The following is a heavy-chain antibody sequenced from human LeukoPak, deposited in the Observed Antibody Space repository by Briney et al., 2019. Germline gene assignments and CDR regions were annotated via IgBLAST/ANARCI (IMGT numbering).Heavy chain of an antibody. J-gene: IGHJ6*02. CDR3: AKGEAYYYYGMDV. CDR1: GFTFSSYA. Sequence: GGSLGLSCAASGFTFSSYAMSWVRQAPGKGLEWVSAISGSGGSTYYADSVKGRFTISRDNSKNTLYLQMNSLRAEDTAVYYCAKGEAYYYYGMDVWGQGTTVTVSS. V-gene: IGHV3-23*01. CDR2: ISGSGGST.